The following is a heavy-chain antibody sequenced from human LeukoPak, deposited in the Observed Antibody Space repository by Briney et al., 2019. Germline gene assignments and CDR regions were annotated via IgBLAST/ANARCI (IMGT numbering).Heavy chain of an antibody. Sequence: GGSLRLSCAASEFSVGSNYMTWVRQAPEKGLEWVSLIYSGGSTYYADSVKGRFTISRDNSKNTLYLQMNSPRAEDTAVYYCAKDRYSILDYWGQGTLVTVSS. J-gene: IGHJ4*02. CDR1: EFSVGSNY. CDR2: IYSGGST. D-gene: IGHD4-11*01. CDR3: AKDRYSILDY. V-gene: IGHV3-66*01.